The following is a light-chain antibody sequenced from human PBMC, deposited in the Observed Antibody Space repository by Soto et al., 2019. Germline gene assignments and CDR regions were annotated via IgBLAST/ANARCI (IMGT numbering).Light chain of an antibody. J-gene: IGLJ1*01. CDR1: SSDVGAYNY. Sequence: QSVLARPPSASGSPGQSVTISCTGISSDVGAYNYVSWYQQHPGKAPKLIISEVSQRPSGVPDRFSGSKSGNTASLTVSGLQAEAEADYYCSSHAGSIHFYVFGTGTKVTVL. CDR2: EVS. V-gene: IGLV2-8*01. CDR3: SSHAGSIHFYV.